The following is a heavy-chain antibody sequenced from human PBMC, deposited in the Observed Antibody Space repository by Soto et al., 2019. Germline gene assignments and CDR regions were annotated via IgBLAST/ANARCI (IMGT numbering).Heavy chain of an antibody. CDR2: INPNSGGT. D-gene: IGHD1-7*01. Sequence: GASVKVSCNASGYTFTDYYMHWVRQAHCQGLEWMGWINPNSGGTNYAQKFQGWVTMTRDTSISTAYMELSRLRSDDTAVYYCARGANWNYLKQYYYYGMDVWGQGTTVTVSS. V-gene: IGHV1-2*04. CDR1: GYTFTDYY. CDR3: ARGANWNYLKQYYYYGMDV. J-gene: IGHJ6*02.